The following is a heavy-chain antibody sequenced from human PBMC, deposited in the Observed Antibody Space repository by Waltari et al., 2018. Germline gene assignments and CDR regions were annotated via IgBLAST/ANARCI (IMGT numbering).Heavy chain of an antibody. Sequence: EVQLLESGGGLVQPGGSVRLSCAASGFPFSTYAMSWVRQAPGQGLEWVSAVSGSGGASHYADSVKGRFTISRDNSKNTLYLQMNSLRAEDTAVFYCAKGRGEMGATAGFDSWGQGTLVTVSS. V-gene: IGHV3-23*01. CDR2: VSGSGGAS. CDR1: GFPFSTYA. CDR3: AKGRGEMGATAGFDS. D-gene: IGHD1-26*01. J-gene: IGHJ4*02.